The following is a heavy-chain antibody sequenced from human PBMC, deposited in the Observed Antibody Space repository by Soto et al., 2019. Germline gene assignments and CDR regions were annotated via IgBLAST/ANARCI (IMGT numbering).Heavy chain of an antibody. CDR2: INAGNSDT. D-gene: IGHD2-2*01. V-gene: IGHV1-3*01. CDR3: ARSGGPRYCSSTSCYLFDP. J-gene: IGHJ5*02. Sequence: GASVKVSCKASGYTFTSYAMHWMRQAPGQGLEWMGWINAGNSDTKYSQKFQGRVTITSDTSASTAYMELSSLKASDTAMYYCARSGGPRYCSSTSCYLFDPWGQGTLVTVSS. CDR1: GYTFTSYA.